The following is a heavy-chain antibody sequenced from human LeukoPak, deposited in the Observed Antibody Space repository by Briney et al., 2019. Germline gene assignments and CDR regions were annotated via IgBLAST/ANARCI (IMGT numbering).Heavy chain of an antibody. CDR2: IYSDGTT. CDR1: GLTVSSNY. J-gene: IGHJ4*02. D-gene: IGHD3-10*01. Sequence: GGSLRLSCPVSGLTVSSNYTSWVRQAPGKGLEWVSLIYSDGTTYYADSVKGRFSISRDNSKNTVYLQMNSLRAEDTAMYYCARAGYYSGSGDSGEIDFWGQGTLVTVSS. V-gene: IGHV3-53*01. CDR3: ARAGYYSGSGDSGEIDF.